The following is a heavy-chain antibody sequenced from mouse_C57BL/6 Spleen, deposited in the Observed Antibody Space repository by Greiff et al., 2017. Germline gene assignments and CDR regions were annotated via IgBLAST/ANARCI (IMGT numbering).Heavy chain of an antibody. CDR3: ARSSFITTVVATKH. CDR2: IHPNSGST. Sequence: VQLQQPGAELVKPGASVKLSCKASGYTFTSYWMHWVKQRPGQGLEWIGMIHPNSGSTNYNEKFKSKATLTVDKSSSTAYMQLSSLTSEDSAVYYCARSSFITTVVATKHWGQGTTLTVSS. D-gene: IGHD1-1*01. CDR1: GYTFTSYW. J-gene: IGHJ2*01. V-gene: IGHV1-64*01.